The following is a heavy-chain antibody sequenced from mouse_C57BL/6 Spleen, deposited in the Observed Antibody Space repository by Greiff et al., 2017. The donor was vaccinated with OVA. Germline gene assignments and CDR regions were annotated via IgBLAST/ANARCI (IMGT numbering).Heavy chain of an antibody. J-gene: IGHJ4*01. CDR1: GYTFTSYW. V-gene: IGHV1-59*01. D-gene: IGHD1-2*01. CDR3: ARGYDGDYYAMDY. CDR2: IDPSDSYT. Sequence: QVQLQQPGAELVRPGTSVKLSCKASGYTFTSYWMHWVKQRPGQGLEWIGVIDPSDSYTNYNQKFKGKATLTVDTSSSTAYMQLSSLTSEDSAVYYCARGYDGDYYAMDYWGQGTSVTVSS.